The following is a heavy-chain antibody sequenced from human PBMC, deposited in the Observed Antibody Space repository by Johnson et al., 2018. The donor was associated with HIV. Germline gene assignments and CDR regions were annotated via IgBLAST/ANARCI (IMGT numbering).Heavy chain of an antibody. J-gene: IGHJ3*02. CDR3: TSYFSYSSSWYSGVNAFDI. CDR2: ISYDGSNK. V-gene: IGHV3-30*04. CDR1: GFTFSSYA. Sequence: QVQLVESGGGVVQPGRSLRLSCAASGFTFSSYAMHWVRQAPGKGLEWVAVISYDGSNKYYADSVKGRFTISRDNSKNTAYLQMNSLKTEDTAVYYCTSYFSYSSSWYSGVNAFDIWGQGTMVTVSS. D-gene: IGHD6-13*01.